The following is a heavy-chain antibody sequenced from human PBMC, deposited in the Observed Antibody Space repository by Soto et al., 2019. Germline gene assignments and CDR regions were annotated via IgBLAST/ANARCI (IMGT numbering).Heavy chain of an antibody. CDR2: IYHSGNT. D-gene: IGHD6-19*01. CDR1: GYSISLGYY. CDR3: ARAGGSVAVYYYYYYGMDV. J-gene: IGHJ6*02. V-gene: IGHV4-38-2*01. Sequence: PSETLSLTCAVSGYSISLGYYWGWIRQPPGKGLEWIGSIYHSGNTYYNPSLKSRVSISLDTSKNQFSLKLSSVTAADTAVYYCARAGGSVAVYYYYYYGMDVWGQGTTVTVSS.